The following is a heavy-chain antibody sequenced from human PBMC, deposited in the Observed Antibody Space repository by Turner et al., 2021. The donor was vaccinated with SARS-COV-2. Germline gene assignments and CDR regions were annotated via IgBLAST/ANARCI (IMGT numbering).Heavy chain of an antibody. CDR1: GGSISNYDYY. CDR3: ARRGDY. J-gene: IGHJ4*02. D-gene: IGHD3-16*01. CDR2: MYYSGTT. Sequence: QLQESGPGVVKPSETLSLTCTVSGGSISNYDYYWDWIRQPQGMGLEWIGSMYYSGTTHYNPSLRGRFTISIETSKNKFSLKVTAVTATDTAVYYCARRGDYWGQGMLVTVSS. V-gene: IGHV4-39*01.